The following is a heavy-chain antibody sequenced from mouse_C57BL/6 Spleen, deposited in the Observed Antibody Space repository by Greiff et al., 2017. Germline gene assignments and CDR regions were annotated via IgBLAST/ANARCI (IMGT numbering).Heavy chain of an antibody. CDR1: GFNIKDDY. Sequence: VQLQQSGAELVRPGASVKLSCTASGFNIKDDYMHWVKQRPEQGLEWIGWIDPENGDTEYASKFQGKATITADTSSNTAYLQLSSLTSEDTAVYYCTQGDYYAMDYWGQGTSVTVSS. CDR2: IDPENGDT. V-gene: IGHV14-4*01. CDR3: TQGDYYAMDY. J-gene: IGHJ4*01.